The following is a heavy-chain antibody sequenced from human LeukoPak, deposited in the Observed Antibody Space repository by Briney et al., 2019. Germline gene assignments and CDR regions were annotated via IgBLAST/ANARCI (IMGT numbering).Heavy chain of an antibody. Sequence: SETLSLTCAVSGASISSGDYSWSWIRQPPGKGLEWIAYIYYSGNTDYNPSLKSRVTISVDTSKNELSLKLSSVTAADTAVYYCARTSDCYDSSGYSAYFDYWGQGTLVTVSS. D-gene: IGHD3-22*01. CDR2: IYYSGNT. J-gene: IGHJ4*02. CDR1: GASISSGDYS. V-gene: IGHV4-30-4*07. CDR3: ARTSDCYDSSGYSAYFDY.